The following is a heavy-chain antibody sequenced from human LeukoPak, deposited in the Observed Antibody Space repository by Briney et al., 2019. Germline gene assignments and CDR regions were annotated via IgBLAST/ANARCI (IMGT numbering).Heavy chain of an antibody. CDR2: IYQSGGT. V-gene: IGHV4-4*02. Sequence: PSETLSLTCAVSGDSIGNSNWWSWVRQPPGKGLEWIGEIYQSGGTNYNPSLKSRVTISVDKSKNQFSLKLNSVTAADTAVYYCARGDSSGYPDYWGQGTLVTVSS. CDR3: ARGDSSGYPDY. CDR1: GDSIGNSNW. D-gene: IGHD3-22*01. J-gene: IGHJ4*02.